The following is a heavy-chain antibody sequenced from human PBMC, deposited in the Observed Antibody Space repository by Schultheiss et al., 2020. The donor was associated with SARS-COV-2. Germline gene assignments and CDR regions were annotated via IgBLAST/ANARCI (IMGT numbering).Heavy chain of an antibody. CDR3: ARTGPVVVPAAIEFDAFDI. CDR2: ISSSSSTI. CDR1: GFTFDDYT. D-gene: IGHD2-2*01. J-gene: IGHJ3*02. V-gene: IGHV3-48*02. Sequence: GESLKISCAASGFTFDDYTMHWVRQAPGKGLEWVSYISSSSSTIYYADSVKGRFTISRDNAKNSLYLQMNSLRDEDTAVYYCARTGPVVVPAAIEFDAFDIWGQGTMVTVSS.